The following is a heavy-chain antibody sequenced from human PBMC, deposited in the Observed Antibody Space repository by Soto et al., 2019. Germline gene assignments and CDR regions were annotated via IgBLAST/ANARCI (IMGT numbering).Heavy chain of an antibody. CDR1: GFTFSSYD. CDR3: ARGGPWGGSPVQYNWFDP. CDR2: IGITGDT. Sequence: GGSLRLSCAASGFTFSSYDMHWVRQATGRGLEWVSTIGITGDTYYPGSVKGRFIISREDAKNSLYLQMNSLRAGDTAVYYCARGGPWGGSPVQYNWFDPWGQGTLVTVSS. D-gene: IGHD3-3*01. V-gene: IGHV3-13*01. J-gene: IGHJ5*02.